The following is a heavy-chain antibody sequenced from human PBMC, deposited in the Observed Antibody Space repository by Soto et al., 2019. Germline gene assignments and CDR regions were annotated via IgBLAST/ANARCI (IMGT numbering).Heavy chain of an antibody. Sequence: EVQLVESGGGLVQPGGSLRLSCAASGFTFSNSWMHWVRQAPGKGLVWVSRITSDGSTTTYADSVKGRFTISRDNAKNTLYLLMNSLRAEDTAAYYCARDLRPIDYWGQGTLVTVSS. CDR3: ARDLRPIDY. V-gene: IGHV3-74*01. D-gene: IGHD3-10*01. J-gene: IGHJ4*02. CDR1: GFTFSNSW. CDR2: ITSDGSTT.